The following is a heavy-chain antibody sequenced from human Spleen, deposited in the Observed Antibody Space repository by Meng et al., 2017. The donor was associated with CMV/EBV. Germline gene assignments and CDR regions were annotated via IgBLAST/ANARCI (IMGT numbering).Heavy chain of an antibody. CDR3: ARFYSSGPGMLDY. CDR2: IYYSGST. CDR1: GGSISSSSYY. Sequence: SETLSLTCTVSGGSISSSSYYWSWIRQPPGKGLEWIGYIYYSGSTNYNPSLKSRVTISVDTSKNQFSLKLSSVTAADTAVYYCARFYSSGPGMLDYWGQGTLVTVSS. V-gene: IGHV4-61*01. J-gene: IGHJ4*02. D-gene: IGHD6-19*01.